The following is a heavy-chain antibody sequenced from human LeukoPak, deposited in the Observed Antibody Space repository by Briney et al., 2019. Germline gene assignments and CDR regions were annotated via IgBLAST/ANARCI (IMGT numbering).Heavy chain of an antibody. CDR1: GFTFSSYS. CDR3: AKNYYDSSGLFDY. CDR2: ISSSSSYI. V-gene: IGHV3-21*01. D-gene: IGHD3-22*01. Sequence: PGGSLRLSCAASGFTFSSYSMNWVRQAPGKGLEWVSSISSSSSYIYYADSVKGRFTISRDNAKNSLHLQMNSLRAEDTAVYYCAKNYYDSSGLFDYWGQGTLVIVSS. J-gene: IGHJ4*02.